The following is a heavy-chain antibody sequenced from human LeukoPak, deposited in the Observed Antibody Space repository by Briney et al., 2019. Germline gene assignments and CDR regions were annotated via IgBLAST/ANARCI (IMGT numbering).Heavy chain of an antibody. Sequence: GGSLRLSCAASGFSLSDAWMSWVRQAPGKGLEWIGRSKNKIDGGTTDSAAPVKGRFFSSRDDSKNTVFLQMNSLQTEDTAVYYCAREMGGGYFDYWGQGTLVAVS. J-gene: IGHJ4*02. D-gene: IGHD1-26*01. CDR3: AREMGGGYFDY. V-gene: IGHV3-15*01. CDR2: SKNKIDGGTT. CDR1: GFSLSDAW.